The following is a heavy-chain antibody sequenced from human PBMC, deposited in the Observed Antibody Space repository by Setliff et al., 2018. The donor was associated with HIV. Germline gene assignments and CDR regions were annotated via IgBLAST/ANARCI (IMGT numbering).Heavy chain of an antibody. Sequence: SETLSLTCIVSGASISSGGHYWSWIRQQPGKGLEWIGYIHYTGSHFYNPSLKSRVTISIDTSKNQFSLKLSSVTAADTAVYYCARAANYYDSSGYWAPPRYFDYWGRGTLVTVSS. CDR1: GASISSGGHY. J-gene: IGHJ4*02. CDR2: IHYTGSH. CDR3: ARAANYYDSSGYWAPPRYFDY. D-gene: IGHD3-22*01. V-gene: IGHV4-31*02.